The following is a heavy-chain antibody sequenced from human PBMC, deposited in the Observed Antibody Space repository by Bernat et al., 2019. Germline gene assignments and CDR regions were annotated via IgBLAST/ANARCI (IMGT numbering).Heavy chain of an antibody. J-gene: IGHJ6*02. D-gene: IGHD2-2*01. CDR1: GYTFTSYG. CDR3: ARDGKDIVLVPAGVDYYYGMDV. V-gene: IGHV1-18*01. CDR2: ISAYKGNT. Sequence: QVQLVQSGAEVKKPGASVKVSCKASGYTFTSYGISWVRQAPGQGLEWMGWISAYKGNTNSAQKLQGRVTMTTDTSTSTAYMELRSLRSDDTAVYYCARDGKDIVLVPAGVDYYYGMDVWGQGTTVTVSS.